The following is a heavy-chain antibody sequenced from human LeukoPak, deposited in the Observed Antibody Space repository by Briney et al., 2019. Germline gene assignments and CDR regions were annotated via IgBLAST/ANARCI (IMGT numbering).Heavy chain of an antibody. CDR3: ARMSYYYGSGSYPHDY. Sequence: ASVKVPCKASGYTFTSYDINWVRQATGQGLEWMGWMNPNSGNTGYAQKFQGRVTMTRNTSISTAYMELSSLRSEDTAVYYCARMSYYYGSGSYPHDYWGQGTLVTVSS. CDR1: GYTFTSYD. J-gene: IGHJ4*02. V-gene: IGHV1-8*02. D-gene: IGHD3-10*01. CDR2: MNPNSGNT.